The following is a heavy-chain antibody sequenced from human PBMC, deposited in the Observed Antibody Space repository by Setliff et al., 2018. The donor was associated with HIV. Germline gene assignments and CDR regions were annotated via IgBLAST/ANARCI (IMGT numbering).Heavy chain of an antibody. J-gene: IGHJ4*02. V-gene: IGHV4-39*01. Sequence: PSETLSLTCTVSGGSISSSSYYWGWIRQPPGKGLEWIGSIYYSGSTYYNPSLKSRVTISVDTSKNQFSLKLSSVTAADTAVYYCARALYSYGPFDYWGRGTLVTAPQ. CDR2: IYYSGST. CDR3: ARALYSYGPFDY. CDR1: GGSISSSSYY. D-gene: IGHD5-18*01.